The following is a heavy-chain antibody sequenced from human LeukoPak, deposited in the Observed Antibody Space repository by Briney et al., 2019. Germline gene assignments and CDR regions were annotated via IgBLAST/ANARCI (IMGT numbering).Heavy chain of an antibody. CDR2: INHSGST. CDR3: ARIHSGSYWID. V-gene: IGHV4-34*01. Sequence: SETLSLTCAVYGGSFSGYYWSWIRQPPGKGLEWIGEINHSGSTNYNPSLKSRVTISVDTSKNQFSLKLSSVTAADTAVDYCARIHSGSYWIDWGQGTLVTVSS. D-gene: IGHD1-26*01. J-gene: IGHJ4*02. CDR1: GGSFSGYY.